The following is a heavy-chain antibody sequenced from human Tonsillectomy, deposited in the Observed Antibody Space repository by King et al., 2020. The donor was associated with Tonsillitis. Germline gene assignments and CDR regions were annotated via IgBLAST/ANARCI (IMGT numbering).Heavy chain of an antibody. CDR3: ARGITMVRGVIPDAFDI. CDR2: IKQDGSEK. V-gene: IGHV3-7*01. Sequence: VQLVESGGGLVQPGGSLRLSCAASGFTFSSYWMSWVRQAPGKGLEWVANIKQDGSEKYYVDSVKGRFTISRYNAKNSLYLQMNSLRAEDTAVYYCARGITMVRGVIPDAFDIWGQGTMVTVSS. CDR1: GFTFSSYW. J-gene: IGHJ3*02. D-gene: IGHD3-10*01.